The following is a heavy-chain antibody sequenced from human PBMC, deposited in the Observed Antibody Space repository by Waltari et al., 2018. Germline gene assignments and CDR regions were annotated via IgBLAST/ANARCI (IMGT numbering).Heavy chain of an antibody. CDR1: GWSFSGGY. J-gene: IGHJ6*02. CDR2: INHCVRT. V-gene: IGHV4-34*01. CDR3: DTGTEYSDGPVTGFYGRVV. D-gene: IGHD5-18*01. Sequence: QVQLQQSGPGLLKPSETLSLTCAVSGWSFSGGYWSWLRRPPGRGREWLGEINHCVRTIYNTSPNSHITLLKDPVTIQVAPNMSPVTPALTAVNSCDTGTEYSDGPVTGFYGRVVLGQGTTVTDS.